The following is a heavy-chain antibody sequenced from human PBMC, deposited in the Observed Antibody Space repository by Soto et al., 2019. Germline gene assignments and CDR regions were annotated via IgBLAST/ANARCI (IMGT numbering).Heavy chain of an antibody. CDR3: ASRFLSHARSKNGMQL. D-gene: IGHD3-3*01. CDR2: INHSGST. Sequence: WETVSLTCAFYVGSFSGYYWSCIRHPPGKWLEWIGEINHSGSTNYNPSLKSRVTISVDTSKNQFSLKLSSVTAADTAVYYCASRFLSHARSKNGMQLWGQRTMANVSS. J-gene: IGHJ6*01. CDR1: VGSFSGYY. V-gene: IGHV4-34*01.